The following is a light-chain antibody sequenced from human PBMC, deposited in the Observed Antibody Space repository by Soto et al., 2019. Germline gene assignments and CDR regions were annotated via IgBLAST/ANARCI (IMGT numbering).Light chain of an antibody. V-gene: IGLV1-40*01. Sequence: QSVLTQPPSVSGAPGQRVTISCTGSSSNIGAGYDVHWYQQVAGTAPKLLIYGNINRPSGVPDRFSGSKSGTSASLAITGLQAEDETDYYCQSYDSSLSGYVFGTGTKLTVL. CDR2: GNI. J-gene: IGLJ1*01. CDR1: SSNIGAGYD. CDR3: QSYDSSLSGYV.